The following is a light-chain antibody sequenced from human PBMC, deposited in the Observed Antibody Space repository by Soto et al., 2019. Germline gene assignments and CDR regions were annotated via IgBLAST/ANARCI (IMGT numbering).Light chain of an antibody. CDR3: QQYGISPPIT. CDR2: GAS. J-gene: IGKJ5*01. CDR1: QSVSSSY. V-gene: IGKV3-20*01. Sequence: EIVLPQSPGTLSLSPGERATLACRASQSVSSSYLAWYQQKPGQAPRLLIYGASSRATGIPDRFSGSGSGTDFTLTITRLEPEDFAVYYCQQYGISPPITFGQGTRLEIK.